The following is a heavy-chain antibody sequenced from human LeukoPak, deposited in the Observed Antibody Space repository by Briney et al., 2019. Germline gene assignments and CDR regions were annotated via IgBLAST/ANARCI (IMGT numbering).Heavy chain of an antibody. CDR3: ARGLGWGGDCPPPYYYYYYMDV. J-gene: IGHJ6*03. CDR2: MNPNSGNT. V-gene: IGHV1-8*03. Sequence: GASVKVSCKASGYTFTSYDISWVRQATGQGLEWMGWMNPNSGNTGYPQKFQGRVTITRNTSISTAYMELSSLRSEDTAVYYCARGLGWGGDCPPPYYYYYYMDVWGKGTTVTVSS. D-gene: IGHD2-21*01. CDR1: GYTFTSYD.